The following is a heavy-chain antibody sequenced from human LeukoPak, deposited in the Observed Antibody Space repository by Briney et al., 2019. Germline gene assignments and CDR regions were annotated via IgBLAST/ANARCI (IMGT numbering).Heavy chain of an antibody. J-gene: IGHJ4*02. D-gene: IGHD3-22*01. V-gene: IGHV4-34*01. CDR3: ARGYLVGYYDSSGYYYYFDY. CDR1: GGSFSGYY. CDR2: INHSGST. Sequence: SETLSLTSAVYGGSFSGYYWSWIRQPPGKGLEWIGEINHSGSTNYNPSLKSRPTISVDTSKNQFSLKLSSVTAADTAVYYCARGYLVGYYDSSGYYYYFDYWGQGALVSVSS.